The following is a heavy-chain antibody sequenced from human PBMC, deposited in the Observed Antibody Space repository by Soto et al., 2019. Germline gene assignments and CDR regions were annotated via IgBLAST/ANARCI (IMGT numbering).Heavy chain of an antibody. D-gene: IGHD3-22*01. CDR2: MYPGDSDT. CDR3: ARKDKSGYFNWFDP. V-gene: IGHV5-51*01. Sequence: GESLKISCRGSGYDFNTNWFGWVRQLPGRGLEWVGIMYPGDSDTRYNPSLQGHVTLSVDRSTSTVFLQWASLKASDTAVYFCARKDKSGYFNWFDPWGQGTQVTVSS. CDR1: GYDFNTNW. J-gene: IGHJ5*02.